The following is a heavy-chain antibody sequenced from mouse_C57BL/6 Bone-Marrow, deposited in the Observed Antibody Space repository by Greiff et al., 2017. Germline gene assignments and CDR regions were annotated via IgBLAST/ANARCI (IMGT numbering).Heavy chain of an antibody. CDR3: ARPDYYGRGGYFDV. V-gene: IGHV1-69*01. CDR1: GYTFTSYW. D-gene: IGHD1-1*01. CDR2: IDPSDSYT. J-gene: IGHJ1*03. Sequence: QVQLQQPGAELVMPGASVKLSCKASGYTFTSYWMHWVKQRPGQGLEWIGEIDPSDSYTNYNQKFKGKSTLTVDKSSSTAYMQLSSLTSEDSAVYYWARPDYYGRGGYFDVWGTGTTVTVSA.